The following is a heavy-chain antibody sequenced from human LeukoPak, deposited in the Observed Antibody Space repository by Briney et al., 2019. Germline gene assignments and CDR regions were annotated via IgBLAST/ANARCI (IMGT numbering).Heavy chain of an antibody. CDR2: INSDGSST. V-gene: IGHV3-74*01. CDR1: GFTFSSYW. Sequence: PGGSLRLSCAASGFTFSSYWMHWVRQAPGKGLVWVSRINSDGSSTSYADSVKGRFTISRDNAKNTLYLQMNSLRAEDTAVYYCARGEGIIRRYYYDSSGYPDYWGQGTLVTVSP. J-gene: IGHJ4*02. CDR3: ARGEGIIRRYYYDSSGYPDY. D-gene: IGHD3-22*01.